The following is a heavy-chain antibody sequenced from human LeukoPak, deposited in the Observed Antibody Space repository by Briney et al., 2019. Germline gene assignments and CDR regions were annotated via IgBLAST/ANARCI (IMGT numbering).Heavy chain of an antibody. CDR3: AREDGYSSSWSKSNYFDY. J-gene: IGHJ4*02. D-gene: IGHD6-13*01. CDR2: IYTSGST. V-gene: IGHV4-61*02. Sequence: SETLSLTCTVSGGSISSGSYYWSWIRQPAGKGLEWIGCIYTSGSTNYNPSLKSRVTISVDTSKNQFSLKLSSVTAADTAVYYCAREDGYSSSWSKSNYFDYWGQGTLVTVSS. CDR1: GGSISSGSYY.